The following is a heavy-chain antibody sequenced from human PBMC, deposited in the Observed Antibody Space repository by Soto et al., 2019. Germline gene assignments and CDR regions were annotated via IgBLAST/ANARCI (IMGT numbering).Heavy chain of an antibody. V-gene: IGHV1-46*01. CDR2: INPSGGST. Sequence: GASMKVSCKASGYAFTSYYMHWVRQAPGQGLEWKGKINPSGGSTSYAQKIQSRITMTRDTSTSTVYIELSSLRSEDTAVYYCASGRSYYDFWSGYSRIGMDVWGQGTTVTVSS. CDR1: GYAFTSYY. J-gene: IGHJ6*02. D-gene: IGHD3-3*01. CDR3: ASGRSYYDFWSGYSRIGMDV.